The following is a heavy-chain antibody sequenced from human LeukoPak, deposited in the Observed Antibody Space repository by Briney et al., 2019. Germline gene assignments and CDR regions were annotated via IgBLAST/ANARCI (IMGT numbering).Heavy chain of an antibody. CDR1: GFTFSASA. CDR3: TKFYYDVLTGYRGMDV. J-gene: IGHJ6*02. D-gene: IGHD3-9*01. Sequence: GGSLRLSRAASGFTFSASAIHWVRQASGKGLEWVGRIRSKADDFATAYAASVKGRFLISRDDSKNTAYLQMNSLKTDDTAVYYCTKFYYDVLTGYRGMDVWGQGTTVTVSS. CDR2: IRSKADDFAT. V-gene: IGHV3-73*01.